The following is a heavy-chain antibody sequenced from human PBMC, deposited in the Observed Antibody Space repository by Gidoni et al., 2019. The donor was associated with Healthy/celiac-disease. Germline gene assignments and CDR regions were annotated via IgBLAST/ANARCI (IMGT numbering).Heavy chain of an antibody. Sequence: QVQLQESGPGLVKPSETLSLTCAVSGYSISSGYYWGWIRQPPGKGLAWIGSIYHSGSTYYNPSLKSRVTISVDTSKNQFSLKLSSVTAADTAVYYCARSGLDYYDSSGYGDYYYGMDVWGQGTTVTVSS. CDR2: IYHSGST. CDR1: GYSISSGYY. D-gene: IGHD3-22*01. V-gene: IGHV4-38-2*01. CDR3: ARSGLDYYDSSGYGDYYYGMDV. J-gene: IGHJ6*02.